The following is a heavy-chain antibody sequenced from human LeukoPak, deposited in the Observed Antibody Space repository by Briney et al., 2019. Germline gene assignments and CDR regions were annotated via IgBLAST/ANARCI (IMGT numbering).Heavy chain of an antibody. D-gene: IGHD3-3*01. V-gene: IGHV3-20*04. Sequence: GGSLRLSCAASGFTFDDYGMSWVRQAPGKGLEWVSNINWNGGRTVYADSVKGRFTISRDNAKNSLYLQMNSLRAEDTALYYCARDRQYYDFWTGHYYFNYWGQGTLVTVSS. CDR3: ARDRQYYDFWTGHYYFNY. CDR1: GFTFDDYG. J-gene: IGHJ4*02. CDR2: INWNGGRT.